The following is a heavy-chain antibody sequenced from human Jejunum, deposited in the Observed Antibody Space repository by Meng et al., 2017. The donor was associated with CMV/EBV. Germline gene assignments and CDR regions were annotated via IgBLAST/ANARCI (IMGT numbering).Heavy chain of an antibody. D-gene: IGHD5-18*01. Sequence: VSSDSISSSDYYWGWIRQPPGKELDWIGNIYYNGRTYYSPSLKSRVTISMDTSKNQFSLKLSSVTAADTAVYFCAREGYRGGAFDIWDQGTMVTVSS. J-gene: IGHJ3*02. CDR1: SDSISSSDYY. CDR2: IYYNGRT. CDR3: AREGYRGGAFDI. V-gene: IGHV4-39*07.